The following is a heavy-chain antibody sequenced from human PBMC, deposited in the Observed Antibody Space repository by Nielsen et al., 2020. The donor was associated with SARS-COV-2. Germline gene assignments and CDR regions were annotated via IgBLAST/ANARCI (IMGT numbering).Heavy chain of an antibody. CDR3: AFSSNGALD. J-gene: IGHJ4*02. Sequence: GESLKISCAASGFTFSNSWMHWVRQAPGKGLVWVSRITGDGTTNYADSVKGRFTISRDNAKNTLFLQMNSLRAEDTAVYYCAFSSNGALDWGQGTLVTVSS. CDR1: GFTFSNSW. V-gene: IGHV3-74*01. CDR2: ITGDGTT. D-gene: IGHD2-8*01.